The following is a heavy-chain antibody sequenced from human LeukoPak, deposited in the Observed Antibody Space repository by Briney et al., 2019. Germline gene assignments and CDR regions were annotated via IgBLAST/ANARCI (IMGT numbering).Heavy chain of an antibody. CDR2: IYSGGTT. V-gene: IGHV3-53*01. CDR1: GFTFSSNY. J-gene: IGHJ4*02. D-gene: IGHD6-13*01. Sequence: GGSLRLSCEASGFTFSSNYMSWARQAPGKGLEWVSVIYSGGTTNYADSVKGRFTISRDNSKNTLFLQMNSLRAEDTAVYYCARGGYSSSWYHFDYWGQGTLVTVSS. CDR3: ARGGYSSSWYHFDY.